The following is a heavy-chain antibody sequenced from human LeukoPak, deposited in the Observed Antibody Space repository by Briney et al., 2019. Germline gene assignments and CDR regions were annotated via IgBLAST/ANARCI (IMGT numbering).Heavy chain of an antibody. CDR2: IKQDGSEK. J-gene: IGHJ4*02. V-gene: IGHV3-7*01. CDR3: ARCYYDSSGLPYYFDY. D-gene: IGHD3-22*01. Sequence: PGGSLRLSCAASGFTFSSYWMSWVRQAPGKGLEWVANIKQDGSEKYYVDSVKGRFTISRDNAKNSLYLQMNSLRAEDTAVYYCARCYYDSSGLPYYFDYWGQGTLVTVSS. CDR1: GFTFSSYW.